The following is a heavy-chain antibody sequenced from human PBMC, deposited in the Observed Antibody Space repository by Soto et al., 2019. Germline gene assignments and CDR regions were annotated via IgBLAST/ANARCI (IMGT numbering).Heavy chain of an antibody. V-gene: IGHV4-59*01. D-gene: IGHD4-17*01. CDR2: IYYSGST. CDR3: ARRSTVTYWFDP. Sequence: SETLPLTCTVSGGSISSFYWSWIRQPQGKGLEWIGYIYYSGSTNYNPSLKSRVTISVDTSKNQFSLKLSSVTAADTAVYYCARRSTVTYWFDPWGQGTLVTVSS. J-gene: IGHJ5*02. CDR1: GGSISSFY.